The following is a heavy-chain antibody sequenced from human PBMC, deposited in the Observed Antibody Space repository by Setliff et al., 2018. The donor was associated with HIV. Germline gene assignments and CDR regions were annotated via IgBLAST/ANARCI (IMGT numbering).Heavy chain of an antibody. Sequence: LKISCAASGFTFSSYGMHWVRQAPGKGLEWVAVIWYDGSNKYYADSVKGRFTISRDNSKNTLYLQMNSLRAEDTAVYYCARDMSTFGGVIPPNPFIDYWGQGTLVTVSS. J-gene: IGHJ4*02. CDR2: IWYDGSNK. V-gene: IGHV3-33*01. CDR3: ARDMSTFGGVIPPNPFIDY. D-gene: IGHD3-16*02. CDR1: GFTFSSYG.